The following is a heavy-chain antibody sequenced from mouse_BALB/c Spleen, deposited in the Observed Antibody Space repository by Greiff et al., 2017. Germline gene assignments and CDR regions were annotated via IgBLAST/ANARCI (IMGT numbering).Heavy chain of an antibody. D-gene: IGHD2-3*01. CDR2: IDPENGDT. Sequence: DVQLQESGAELVRSGASVKLSCTASGFNIKDYYMHWVKQRPEQGLEWIGWIDPENGDTEYAPKFQGKATMTADTSSNTAYLQLSSLTSEDTAVYYCKQDGYRAMDYWGQGTSVTVSS. CDR1: GFNIKDYY. V-gene: IGHV14-4*02. J-gene: IGHJ4*01. CDR3: KQDGYRAMDY.